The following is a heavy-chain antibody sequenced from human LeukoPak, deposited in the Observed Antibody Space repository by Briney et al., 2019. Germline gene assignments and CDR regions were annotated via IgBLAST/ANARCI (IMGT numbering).Heavy chain of an antibody. V-gene: IGHV4-38-2*02. J-gene: IGHJ3*02. Sequence: PSETLSLTCSVSGDSFSSSYCWDWIRQPPGKGLEWIATIWYSGGTFYNPSLKSRVIISVDTSKTQFSLRLTSVTATDTAVYYCARDRSLVTAISDAFDIWGQGAMVTVSS. CDR2: IWYSGGT. CDR3: ARDRSLVTAISDAFDI. CDR1: GDSFSSSYC. D-gene: IGHD2-21*02.